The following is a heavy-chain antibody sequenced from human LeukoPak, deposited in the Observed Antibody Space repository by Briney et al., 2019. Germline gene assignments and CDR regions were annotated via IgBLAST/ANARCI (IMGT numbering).Heavy chain of an antibody. J-gene: IGHJ4*02. CDR2: ISSSSSYI. Sequence: GGSLRLSCAASGFTFSSYSMNWVRQAPGKGLEWVSSISSSSSYIYYADSVKGRFTISRDNAKNSLYLQMNSLRAEDTAVYYCARDRLMHVSLHDYWGQGTLVTVSS. CDR3: ARDRLMHVSLHDY. CDR1: GFTFSSYS. V-gene: IGHV3-21*01.